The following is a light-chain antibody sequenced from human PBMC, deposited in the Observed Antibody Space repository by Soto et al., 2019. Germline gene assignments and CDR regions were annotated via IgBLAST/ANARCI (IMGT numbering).Light chain of an antibody. V-gene: IGKV3-15*01. CDR1: QSVSSN. Sequence: EIVMTQSPATLSVSPGGRVTLSCRASQSVSSNLAWYQQKPGQAPRLLMYGASTRATGIPARFSGSGSGTEFTLTISSLQSEDFAVYYCQQYNNWPPMWTFGQGTKVEIK. CDR3: QQYNNWPPMWT. CDR2: GAS. J-gene: IGKJ1*01.